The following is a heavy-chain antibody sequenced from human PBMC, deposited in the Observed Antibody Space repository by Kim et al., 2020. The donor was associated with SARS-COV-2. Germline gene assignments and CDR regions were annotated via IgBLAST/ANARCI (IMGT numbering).Heavy chain of an antibody. Sequence: ASVKVSCKASGYTFSSYGISWVRQAPRQGLEWMGWISPYNGNTKYSQKFQGRVTMSTDTTTTTAYMELRSLRYDDTAVYYCARDGDLPDYWGQGTLVTV. CDR3: ARDGDLPDY. CDR2: ISPYNGNT. CDR1: GYTFSSYG. J-gene: IGHJ4*02. D-gene: IGHD7-27*01. V-gene: IGHV1-18*01.